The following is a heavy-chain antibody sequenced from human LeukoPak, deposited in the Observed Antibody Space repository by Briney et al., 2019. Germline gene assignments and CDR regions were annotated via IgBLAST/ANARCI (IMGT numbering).Heavy chain of an antibody. CDR1: GYTLTSYD. Sequence: ASVKVSCKASGYTLTSYDINGVRQATGQGLEWMGWMDPNSGNTGYAQKFQGRVTMTRNTSISTAYMELSSLRSEDTAVYYCARGRIAVAGGDYWGQGTLVTVSS. CDR2: MDPNSGNT. CDR3: ARGRIAVAGGDY. V-gene: IGHV1-8*01. J-gene: IGHJ4*02. D-gene: IGHD6-19*01.